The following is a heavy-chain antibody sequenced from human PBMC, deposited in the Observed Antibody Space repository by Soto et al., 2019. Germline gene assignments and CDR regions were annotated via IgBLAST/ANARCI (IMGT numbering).Heavy chain of an antibody. V-gene: IGHV4-31*03. J-gene: IGHJ5*02. CDR3: ARGFAIFGGPNWFDP. CDR1: GGSISSGGYY. CDR2: IYYSGST. Sequence: SETLSLTCTVSGGSISSGGYYWSWIRQHPGKGLEWIGYIYYSGSTYYNPSLKSRVTISVDTSKNQFSLKLSSVTAADTAVYYCARGFAIFGGPNWFDPWGQGTLVTVS. D-gene: IGHD3-3*01.